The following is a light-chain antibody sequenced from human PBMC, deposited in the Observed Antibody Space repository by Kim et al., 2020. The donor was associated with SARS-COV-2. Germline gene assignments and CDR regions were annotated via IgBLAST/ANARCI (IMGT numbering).Light chain of an antibody. CDR1: NSNIGKNY. J-gene: IGLJ2*01. CDR2: DND. Sequence: KCNIPCSGGNSNIGKNYLSWYQQLPGTAPNPLIYDNDKRHSGIPDRFSGSKSGTSATLDITGLQTGDEADYYCATWDNSLNGLVFGGGTQLTVL. V-gene: IGLV1-51*01. CDR3: ATWDNSLNGLV.